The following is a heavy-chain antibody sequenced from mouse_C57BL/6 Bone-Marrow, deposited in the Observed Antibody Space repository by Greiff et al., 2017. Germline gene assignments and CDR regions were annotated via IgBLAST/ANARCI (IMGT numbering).Heavy chain of an antibody. CDR3: ARDVGYDEEAY. CDR1: GYAFTNYL. CDR2: INPGSGGT. D-gene: IGHD2-2*01. J-gene: IGHJ3*01. V-gene: IGHV1-54*01. Sequence: QVQLQQSGAELVRPGTSVKVSCKASGYAFTNYLIEWVKQRPGQGLEWIGVINPGSGGTNYNEKFKGKATLTADKSSSTAYMQLSSLTSEDSAVYFCARDVGYDEEAYWGQGTLVTVSA.